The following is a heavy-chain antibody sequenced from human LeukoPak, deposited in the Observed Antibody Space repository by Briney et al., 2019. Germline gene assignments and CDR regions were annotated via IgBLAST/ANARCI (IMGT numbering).Heavy chain of an antibody. D-gene: IGHD3-10*01. CDR2: ISTTGGTT. CDR3: AKAHYYGSGYFDY. CDR1: GFTFSSYA. Sequence: PGGSLRLSCAASGFTFSSYAMSWVRQAPGKGLEWVSAISTTGGTTYYADSVKGRFTISRDNSKNTLYLQMNSLRAEDTAVYYCAKAHYYGSGYFDYWGQGTLVTVSS. V-gene: IGHV3-23*01. J-gene: IGHJ4*02.